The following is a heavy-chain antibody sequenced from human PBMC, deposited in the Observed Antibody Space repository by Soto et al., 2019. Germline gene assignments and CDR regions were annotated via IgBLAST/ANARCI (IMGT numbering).Heavy chain of an antibody. CDR2: IYPGDSDT. CDR3: ARLFDTSGWYDY. Sequence: PGEPLKICCKGAGYSFTSYWIGWVRQMPGKGLEWMGIIYPGDSDTRYSPSFQGQVTISADKSITTTYLQWSSLKASDTAIYYCARLFDTSGWYDYWGQGTLVTVSS. D-gene: IGHD6-19*01. V-gene: IGHV5-51*01. J-gene: IGHJ4*02. CDR1: GYSFTSYW.